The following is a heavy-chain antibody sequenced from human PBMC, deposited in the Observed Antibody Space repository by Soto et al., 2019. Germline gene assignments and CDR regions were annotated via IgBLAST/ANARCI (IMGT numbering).Heavy chain of an antibody. CDR2: ISSTTNYI. Sequence: PGGSLRLSCAASGFTFSRYSMNWVRQAPGKGLEWVSSISSTTNYIYYADSMKGRFTVSRDNAKNSVYLDMNRLSAEDTAVYYCARESEDLTSNFDYWGQGTLVTVSS. J-gene: IGHJ4*02. CDR3: ARESEDLTSNFDY. V-gene: IGHV3-21*01. CDR1: GFTFSRYS.